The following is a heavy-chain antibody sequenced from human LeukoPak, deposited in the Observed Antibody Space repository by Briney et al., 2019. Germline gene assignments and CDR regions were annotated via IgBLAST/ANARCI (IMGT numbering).Heavy chain of an antibody. CDR3: ARYVSGGSTTYYYYIDV. CDR2: ISGSGGST. J-gene: IGHJ6*03. Sequence: TGGSLRLSCAASGFTFSSYGMSWVRQAPGKGPEWVSAISGSGGSTYYADSVKGRFTISRDNAKNSLYLQMNSLRAEDTAVYYCARYVSGGSTTYYYYIDVWGKGTTVTVSS. D-gene: IGHD2-15*01. CDR1: GFTFSSYG. V-gene: IGHV3-23*01.